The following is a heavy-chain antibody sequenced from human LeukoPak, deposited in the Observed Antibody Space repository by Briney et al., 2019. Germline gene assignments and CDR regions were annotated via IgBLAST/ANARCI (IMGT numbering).Heavy chain of an antibody. CDR1: GYTFTGYY. V-gene: IGHV1-2*02. J-gene: IGHJ4*02. CDR2: INPNSGGT. CDR3: ARDYFSGGSCYSDEFDY. Sequence: GASVNVSCKSSGYTFTGYYMHWVRQAPGQGLEWMGWINPNSGGTNYAQKFQGRVTMTRDTSISTAYMELSRLRSDDTAVYYCARDYFSGGSCYSDEFDYWGQGTLVTVSS. D-gene: IGHD2-15*01.